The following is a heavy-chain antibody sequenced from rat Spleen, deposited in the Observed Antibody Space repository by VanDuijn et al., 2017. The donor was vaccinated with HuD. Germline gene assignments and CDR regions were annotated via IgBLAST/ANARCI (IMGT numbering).Heavy chain of an antibody. Sequence: EVQLVESGGGLVQPGRSMKLSCAASGFTFSNYDMAWVRQAPTKGLEWVASVTYDGSKTYYRDSVKGRFTISRDNAKSTLYLQMNSLRSEDTATYYCTRIGNRYNLGDVMDAWGQGASVTVSS. J-gene: IGHJ4*01. V-gene: IGHV5-25*01. D-gene: IGHD1-5*01. CDR2: VTYDGSKT. CDR3: TRIGNRYNLGDVMDA. CDR1: GFTFSNYD.